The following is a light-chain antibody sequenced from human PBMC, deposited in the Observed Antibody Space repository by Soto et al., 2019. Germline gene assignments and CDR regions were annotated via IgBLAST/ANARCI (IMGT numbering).Light chain of an antibody. V-gene: IGLV3-9*01. J-gene: IGLJ3*02. CDR2: RDR. CDR3: QVWDSTTVV. Sequence: SYELTQPLSVSVALGQTARITCAGNNVGSKNVYWYQQKPGQAPVLVIYRDRNRPSGIPERLSGSNSGNTATLTSSGAQAGDEADNYCQVWDSTTVVFGGETKLTVL. CDR1: NVGSKN.